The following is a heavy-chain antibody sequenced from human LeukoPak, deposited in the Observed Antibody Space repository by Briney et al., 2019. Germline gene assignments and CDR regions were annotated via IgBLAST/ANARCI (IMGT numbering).Heavy chain of an antibody. CDR3: ARAPRDSSGWYPFDY. V-gene: IGHV4-59*01. CDR2: IYYSGST. J-gene: IGHJ4*02. Sequence: SETLSLTCTVSGGSISSYYWSWIRQPPGKGLEWIGYIYYSGSTNYNPSLKSQVTISVDTSKNQFSLKLSSVTAADTAVYYCARAPRDSSGWYPFDYWGQGTLVTVSS. CDR1: GGSISSYY. D-gene: IGHD6-19*01.